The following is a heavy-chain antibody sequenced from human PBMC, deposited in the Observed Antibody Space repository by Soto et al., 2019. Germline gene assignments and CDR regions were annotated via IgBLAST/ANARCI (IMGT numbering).Heavy chain of an antibody. V-gene: IGHV1-69*12. CDR3: ARDRGPSSGYYPYWFDP. D-gene: IGHD3-22*01. CDR1: GGTFSSYA. Sequence: QVQLVQSGAEVKKPGSSVKVSCKASGGTFSSYAITWVRQAPGQGLEWMGGIIPIFGIANYAQKFQGGVTITADESTSRAYMELSSLRSEDTAVYYCARDRGPSSGYYPYWFDPWGQGTLVTVSS. CDR2: IIPIFGIA. J-gene: IGHJ5*02.